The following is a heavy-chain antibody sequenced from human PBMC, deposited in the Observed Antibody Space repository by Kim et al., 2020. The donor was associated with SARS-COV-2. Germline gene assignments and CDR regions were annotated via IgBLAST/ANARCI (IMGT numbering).Heavy chain of an antibody. CDR2: ISGTGGSS. D-gene: IGHD5-12*01. V-gene: IGHV3-23*01. CDR3: AKHLDGYDYPASEY. CDR1: GFTFRDYA. Sequence: GGSLRLSCSASGFTFRDYAMSWVRQAPGKGLEWVSVISGTGGSSFYAVSVKGRFTISRDNSKNTTYLQMNRLRAEDTAVYYCAKHLDGYDYPASEYWGQG. J-gene: IGHJ4*02.